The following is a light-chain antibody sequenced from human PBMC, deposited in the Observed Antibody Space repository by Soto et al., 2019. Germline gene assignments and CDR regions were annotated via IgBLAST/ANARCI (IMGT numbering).Light chain of an antibody. CDR3: QQYGSSPT. J-gene: IGKJ5*01. V-gene: IGKV3-20*01. Sequence: EIEMTQSPATLSLAPGERATLSCRASESVTDKQLAWYQQKPGQAPRLLIYGASTRATGIPARFSGSGSGTEFTLTISRLEPEDFAVYYCQQYGSSPTFGQGTRLGL. CDR1: ESVTDKQ. CDR2: GAS.